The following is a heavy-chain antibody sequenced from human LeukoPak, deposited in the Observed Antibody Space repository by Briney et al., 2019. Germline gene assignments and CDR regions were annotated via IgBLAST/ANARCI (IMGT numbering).Heavy chain of an antibody. V-gene: IGHV3-66*01. Sequence: GGSLRLSCAASGFTVSSNYMSWVRQAPGKGLEWVPVIYSGGSTYYADSVKGRFTISRDNSKNTLYLQMNSLRAEDTAVYYCARGGLGGRGRFDYWGQGTLVTVSS. CDR1: GFTVSSNY. CDR2: IYSGGST. CDR3: ARGGLGGRGRFDY. J-gene: IGHJ4*02. D-gene: IGHD3/OR15-3a*01.